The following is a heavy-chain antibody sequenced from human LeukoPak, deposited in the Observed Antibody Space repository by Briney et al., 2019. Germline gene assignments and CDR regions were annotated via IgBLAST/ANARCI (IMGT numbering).Heavy chain of an antibody. J-gene: IGHJ4*02. CDR1: GYTFTSYG. CDR2: ISAYNGNT. CDR3: AKAESIAAPLEFDY. Sequence: ASVKVSCKASGYTFTSYGISWVRQAPGQGLEWMGWISAYNGNTNYAQKLQGRVTMTTDTSTSTAYMELRSLRSDDTAVYYCAKAESIAAPLEFDYWGQGTPVTVSS. D-gene: IGHD6-6*01. V-gene: IGHV1-18*01.